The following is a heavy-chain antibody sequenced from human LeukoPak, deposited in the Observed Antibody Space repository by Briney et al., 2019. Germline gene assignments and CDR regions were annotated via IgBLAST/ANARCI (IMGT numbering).Heavy chain of an antibody. V-gene: IGHV3-9*01. CDR1: GFTFDDFA. CDR2: ISRNSGTI. D-gene: IGHD5-24*01. Sequence: GGSLRLSCAASGFTFDDFAMHWVRQAPGKGLEWVSVISRNSGTIDYADSVKGRFTISRDSAKKSLYLQMNSLKTEDTAVYYCTTIPRRVDIWGQGTMVTVSS. CDR3: TTIPRRVDI. J-gene: IGHJ3*02.